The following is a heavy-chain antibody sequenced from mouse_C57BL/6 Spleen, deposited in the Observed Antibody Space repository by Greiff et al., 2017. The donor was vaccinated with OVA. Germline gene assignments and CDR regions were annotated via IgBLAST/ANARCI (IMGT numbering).Heavy chain of an antibody. V-gene: IGHV7-3*01. CDR1: GFTFTDYY. Sequence: EVKLVESGGGLVQPGGSLSLSCAASGFTFTDYYMSWVRQPPGKALEWLGFIRNKANGYTTEYSASVKGRFTIIRDNSQSSLYLQMNALRAEDSATYYCARPLYDDYYVRYFDVWGTGTTVTVSS. D-gene: IGHD2-3*01. CDR3: ARPLYDDYYVRYFDV. CDR2: IRNKANGYTT. J-gene: IGHJ1*03.